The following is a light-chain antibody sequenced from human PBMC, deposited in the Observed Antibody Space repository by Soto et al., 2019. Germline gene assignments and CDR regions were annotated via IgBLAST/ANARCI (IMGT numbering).Light chain of an antibody. V-gene: IGLV2-14*01. CDR1: SSDVGGYNA. J-gene: IGLJ1*01. CDR2: DVT. CDR3: ASFASDGTYV. Sequence: QFALTQPASVSGSPGQSITISCTGTSSDVGGYNAVSWYQQYPDKAPKLMIYDVTNRPSGASTRFSGSKSGNTASLTISGLQAEDEADYYCASFASDGTYVFGTGTKLTVL.